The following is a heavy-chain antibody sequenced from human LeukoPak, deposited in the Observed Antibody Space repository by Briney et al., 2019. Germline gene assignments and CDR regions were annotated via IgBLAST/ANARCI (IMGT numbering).Heavy chain of an antibody. CDR2: ISGSGGST. CDR1: GFTFSSYA. CDR3: AKDPTLPFRYYDSSGRTDY. D-gene: IGHD3-22*01. J-gene: IGHJ4*02. Sequence: PGGSLRLSCAASGFTFSSYAMSWVRQAPGKGLEWVSAISGSGGSTYYADSVKGRFTISRDNSKNTLYLQMNSLRAEDTAVYYCAKDPTLPFRYYDSSGRTDYWGQGTLVTVSS. V-gene: IGHV3-23*01.